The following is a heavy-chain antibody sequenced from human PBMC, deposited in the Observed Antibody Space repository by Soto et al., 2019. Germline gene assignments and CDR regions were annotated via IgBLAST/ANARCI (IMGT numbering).Heavy chain of an antibody. CDR1: GFTFSSYA. V-gene: IGHV3-30-3*01. Sequence: GGSLRLSCAASGFTFSSYAMHWVRQAPGKGLEWVAVISYDGSNKYYADSVKGRFTISRDNFKNTLYLQMNSLRAEDTAVYYCARGGGIVTKHLFDYWGQGTLVTVSS. CDR3: ARGGGIVTKHLFDY. J-gene: IGHJ4*02. D-gene: IGHD2-15*01. CDR2: ISYDGSNK.